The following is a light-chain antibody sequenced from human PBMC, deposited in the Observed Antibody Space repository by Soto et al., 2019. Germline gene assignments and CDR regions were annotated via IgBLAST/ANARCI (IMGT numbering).Light chain of an antibody. V-gene: IGKV1-39*01. CDR1: QTISSY. Sequence: DIHMTQSPSSLSASVGDRVTITCRASQTISSYLNWYQQKPGKAPTLLIYFASSLQSGVSSRFSGSGSERDFNLTIRSLQPEDSATYYCQQSYNPPSTFGPGTKLDIK. CDR2: FAS. J-gene: IGKJ3*01. CDR3: QQSYNPPST.